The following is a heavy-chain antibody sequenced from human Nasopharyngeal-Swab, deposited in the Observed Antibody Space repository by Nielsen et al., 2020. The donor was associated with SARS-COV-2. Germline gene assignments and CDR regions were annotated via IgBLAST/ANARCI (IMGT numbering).Heavy chain of an antibody. J-gene: IGHJ6*02. D-gene: IGHD2-2*01. Sequence: GESLKISCAASGFTFDDYTMHWVRQAPGKGLEWVSLISWDGGGTYYADSVKGRFTISRDNSKNSLYLQMNSLRTEDTALYYCAKGLGYCSSTSCYAGNENYGMDVWGQGTTVTVSS. CDR1: GFTFDDYT. CDR2: ISWDGGGT. V-gene: IGHV3-43*01. CDR3: AKGLGYCSSTSCYAGNENYGMDV.